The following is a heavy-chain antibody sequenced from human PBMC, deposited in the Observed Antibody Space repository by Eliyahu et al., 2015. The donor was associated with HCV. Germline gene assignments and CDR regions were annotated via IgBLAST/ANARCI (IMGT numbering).Heavy chain of an antibody. J-gene: IGHJ4*02. CDR3: YTAYGFVYGRDF. Sequence: EVQLVESGGGLVKPGGSLXLSCXAXGLXSSNAXXNWVRQIPXKGLEWLGLIQSKTDGGTIDHAASVKGRFTISRDDSKNTLYLQMNSLKTEDTAVYYCYTAYGFVYGRDFWGQGTLVTVSS. CDR1: GLXSSNAX. V-gene: IGHV3-15*01. D-gene: IGHD2/OR15-2a*01. CDR2: IQSKTDGGTI.